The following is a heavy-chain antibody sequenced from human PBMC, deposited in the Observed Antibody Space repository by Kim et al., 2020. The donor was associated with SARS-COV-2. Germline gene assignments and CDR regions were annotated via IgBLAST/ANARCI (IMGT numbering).Heavy chain of an antibody. CDR3: ARDRDGYSYGSSGMDV. V-gene: IGHV3-30*07. D-gene: IGHD5-18*01. J-gene: IGHJ6*02. Sequence: SWKGRFTISRDNSKNTVYLQMNSLRAEDTAVYYCARDRDGYSYGSSGMDVWGQGTTVTVSS.